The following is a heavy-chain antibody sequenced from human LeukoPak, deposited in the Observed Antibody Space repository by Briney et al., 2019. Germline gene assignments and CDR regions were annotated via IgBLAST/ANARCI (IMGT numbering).Heavy chain of an antibody. D-gene: IGHD1-1*01. Sequence: SETLSLTCTVSGGSISSSSYYWGWIRQPPGKGLEWIGSIYYSGSTYYNPSLESRVTISVDTSKNQFSLKLSSVTAADTAVYYCARSFSLVLERPDYYYMDVWGKGTTVTVSS. CDR3: ARSFSLVLERPDYYYMDV. CDR1: GGSISSSSYY. CDR2: IYYSGST. J-gene: IGHJ6*03. V-gene: IGHV4-39*07.